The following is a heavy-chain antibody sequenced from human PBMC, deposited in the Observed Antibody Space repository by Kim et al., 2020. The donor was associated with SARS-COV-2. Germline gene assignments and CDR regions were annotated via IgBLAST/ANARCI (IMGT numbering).Heavy chain of an antibody. CDR2: ISYDGSNK. CDR3: AVLRDDFDI. CDR1: GFTFSSYG. V-gene: IGHV3-30*03. Sequence: GGSLRLSCAASGFTFSSYGMHWVRQAPGKGLEWVALISYDGSNKYYADSVKGRFTISRDNSKNTLYLQMNSLRAEDTAVYYCAVLRDDFDIWGQGTMFT. D-gene: IGHD2-15*01. J-gene: IGHJ3*02.